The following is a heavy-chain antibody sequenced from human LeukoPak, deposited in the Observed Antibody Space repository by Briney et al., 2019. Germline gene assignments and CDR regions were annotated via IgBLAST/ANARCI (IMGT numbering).Heavy chain of an antibody. D-gene: IGHD3-10*01. CDR1: GLTFGNYG. CDR2: IGGGGSTT. V-gene: IGHV3-23*01. Sequence: PGGSLRLSCVASGLTFGNYGMNWVHQAPGKGLEWVSSIGGGGSTTYYADSVRGRFTISRDNSKNSMYLQMSSLRAEDTAIYYCAEVESSYCRIWGQGTLVTVSS. CDR3: AEVESSYCRI. J-gene: IGHJ4*02.